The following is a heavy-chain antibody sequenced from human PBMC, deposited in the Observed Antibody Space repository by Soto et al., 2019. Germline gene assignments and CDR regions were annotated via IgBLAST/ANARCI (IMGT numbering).Heavy chain of an antibody. CDR3: ARDWFWKVEMATISHPPGY. CDR2: INSDGSST. CDR1: GFTFSSYW. V-gene: IGHV3-74*01. J-gene: IGHJ4*02. D-gene: IGHD5-12*01. Sequence: EVQLVESGGGLVQPGGSLRLSCAASGFTFSSYWMHWVRQAPGKGLVWVSRINSDGSSTSYADSVKGRFTISRDNAKNTLYLQMNSLRAEDTAVYYCARDWFWKVEMATISHPPGYWGQGALVTVSS.